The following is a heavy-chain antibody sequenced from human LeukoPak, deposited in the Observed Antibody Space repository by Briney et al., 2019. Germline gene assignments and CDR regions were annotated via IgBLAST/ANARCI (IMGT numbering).Heavy chain of an antibody. CDR1: GFTFSDYY. J-gene: IGHJ4*02. CDR2: ISSSSSYT. D-gene: IGHD2-8*01. CDR3: ARDLSNGIDY. Sequence: GGSLRLSCAASGFTFSDYYMSWIRQAPGKGLEWVSYISSSSSYTNYADSVKGRFTISRDNAKNSLYLHMNSLRADDTALYYCARDLSNGIDYWGQGTLVTVSS. V-gene: IGHV3-11*06.